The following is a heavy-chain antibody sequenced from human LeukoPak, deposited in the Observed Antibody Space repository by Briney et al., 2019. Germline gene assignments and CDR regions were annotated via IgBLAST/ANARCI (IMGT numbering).Heavy chain of an antibody. V-gene: IGHV1-69*01. D-gene: IGHD3-22*01. CDR2: IIPIFGTA. J-gene: IGHJ6*02. CDR3: ARVFTIVGEDGMDV. CDR1: GGTFSSYA. Sequence: SVKVSCKASGGTFSSYAISWVRQAPGQGLEWMGGIIPIFGTANYAQKFQGRVTITADESTSTVYMELSSLRSEDTAVYYCARVFTIVGEDGMDVWGQGTTVTVSS.